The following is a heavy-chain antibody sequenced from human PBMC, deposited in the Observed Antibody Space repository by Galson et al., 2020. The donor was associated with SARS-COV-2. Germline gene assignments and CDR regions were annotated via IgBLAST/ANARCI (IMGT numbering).Heavy chain of an antibody. D-gene: IGHD2-15*01. CDR1: GLTFSRYG. Sequence: TGGSLRLSCVASGLTFSRYGMNWVRQAPGKGLEWVADISNDGSNKDYADSVKGRFSISRDNSKDILYLQMNSLRAEDTAIYYCARELVGYHYGMDVWGQGSTVTVSS. V-gene: IGHV3-30*03. CDR2: ISNDGSNK. CDR3: ARELVGYHYGMDV. J-gene: IGHJ6*02.